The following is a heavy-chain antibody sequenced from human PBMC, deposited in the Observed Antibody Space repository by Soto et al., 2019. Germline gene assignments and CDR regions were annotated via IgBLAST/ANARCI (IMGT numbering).Heavy chain of an antibody. CDR2: IYPGDSDT. J-gene: IGHJ6*02. CDR3: AFSGRRGVDGMDV. CDR1: GYSFDLNW. D-gene: IGHD2-15*01. Sequence: PGESLKISCKASGYSFDLNWIGWVRQMPGKGLEWMGIIYPGDSDTRYSPSFQGQVTISADKSISTAYLRWSSLKASDTAMYYCAFSGRRGVDGMDVWGQGTTVTVSS. V-gene: IGHV5-51*01.